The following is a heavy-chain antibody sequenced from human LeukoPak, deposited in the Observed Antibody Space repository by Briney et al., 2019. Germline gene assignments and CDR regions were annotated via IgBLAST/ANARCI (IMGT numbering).Heavy chain of an antibody. J-gene: IGHJ4*02. CDR3: ARIDFWSGYFDY. CDR1: GYSISSSYY. V-gene: IGHV4-38-2*01. CDR2: IYHSGST. Sequence: SETLSLTCAVSGYSISSSYYWGWIRQPPGKGLEWIGSIYHSGSTYYNPSLKSRVTISVDTSKNQFSLKLSSVTAADTAVYYCARIDFWSGYFDYWGQGTLVTVSS. D-gene: IGHD3-3*01.